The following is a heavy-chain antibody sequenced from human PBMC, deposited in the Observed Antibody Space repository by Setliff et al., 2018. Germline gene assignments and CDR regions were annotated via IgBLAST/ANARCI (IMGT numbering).Heavy chain of an antibody. CDR1: GGSIRRDY. J-gene: IGHJ4*01. CDR3: ARYRRDGYNYCLDY. D-gene: IGHD5-12*01. CDR2: VYYDGST. V-gene: IGHV4-59*01. Sequence: KPSETLSLTCTVSGGSIRRDYWSWSRQPPGEQLQWIGYVYYDGSTNYNPSLRSRVTMSIDTSNNQFSLWLNSVTAAETAVYYCARYRRDGYNYCLDYWGQGMLVTVSS.